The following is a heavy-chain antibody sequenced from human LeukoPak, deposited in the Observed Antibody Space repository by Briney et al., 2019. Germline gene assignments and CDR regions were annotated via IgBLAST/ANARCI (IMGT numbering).Heavy chain of an antibody. V-gene: IGHV4-38-2*01. CDR1: GYSISSGYY. D-gene: IGHD3-10*01. J-gene: IGHJ6*04. CDR3: ARASGSYGSGSYYYYGMDV. Sequence: SETLSLTCALSGYSISSGYYWGWIRQPPGKGVEGVGSLFHSGSTYYNPSLKSRVNMSVDTSKNQISLKLSSVTAADTAVYYCARASGSYGSGSYYYYGMDVWGKGTTVTVSS. CDR2: LFHSGST.